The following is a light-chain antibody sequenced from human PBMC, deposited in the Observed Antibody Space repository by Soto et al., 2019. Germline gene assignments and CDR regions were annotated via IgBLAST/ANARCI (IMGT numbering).Light chain of an antibody. CDR2: YEI. CDR3: HLWDSDTNPVV. V-gene: IGLV3-21*01. J-gene: IGLJ2*01. CDR1: DIGSKS. Sequence: SYELTQPPSVSVAPGMTARITCGGNDIGSKSGHWYQQKPGQAPVLVIYYEIDRPSGIPERFSGSNSGNTATLTITRVDAGDEADYYCHLWDSDTNPVVFGGGTKLTVL.